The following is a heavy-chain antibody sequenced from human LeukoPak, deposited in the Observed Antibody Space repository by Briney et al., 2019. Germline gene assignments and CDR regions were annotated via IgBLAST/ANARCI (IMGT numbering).Heavy chain of an antibody. CDR2: INHSGST. Sequence: SSETLSLTCAVYGGSFSGYYWSWIRQPPGKGLEWIGEINHSGSTNYNPSLKSRVTISVDTSKNQFSLKLSSVTAADTAVYYCASPPLGYCTNGVCYPRPYYFDYWGQGTLVTVSS. V-gene: IGHV4-34*01. CDR3: ASPPLGYCTNGVCYPRPYYFDY. J-gene: IGHJ4*02. D-gene: IGHD2-8*01. CDR1: GGSFSGYY.